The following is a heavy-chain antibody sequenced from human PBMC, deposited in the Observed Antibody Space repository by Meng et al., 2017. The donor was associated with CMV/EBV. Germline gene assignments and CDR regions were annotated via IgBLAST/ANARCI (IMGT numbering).Heavy chain of an antibody. J-gene: IGHJ4*02. D-gene: IGHD6-6*01. CDR1: GGSISSYY. CDR2: IYYSGST. CDR3: ARAVGEYNSSSWHYFDY. Sequence: SETLSLTCTVSGGSISSYYWSWIRQPPGKGLEWIGYIYYSGSTNYNPSLKSRVTISVDTSKNQFSLKLSSVTAADTAVYYCARAVGEYNSSSWHYFDYWGQGTLVTVSS. V-gene: IGHV4-59*01.